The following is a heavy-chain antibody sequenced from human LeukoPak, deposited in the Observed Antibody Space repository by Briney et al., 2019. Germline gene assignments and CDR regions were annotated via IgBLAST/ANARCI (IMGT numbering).Heavy chain of an antibody. CDR1: GFTFSSYA. CDR2: ISYDGSNK. J-gene: IGHJ6*03. Sequence: PGGSLRLSCAASGFTFSSYAMHWVRQAPGKGLEWVAVISYDGSNKYYADSVKGRFTISRDNSKNTLYLQMNSLRAEDTAVYYCARETSFRSSLENPKNYYYYYMDVWGKGTTVTVSS. D-gene: IGHD6-6*01. V-gene: IGHV3-30-3*01. CDR3: ARETSFRSSLENPKNYYYYYMDV.